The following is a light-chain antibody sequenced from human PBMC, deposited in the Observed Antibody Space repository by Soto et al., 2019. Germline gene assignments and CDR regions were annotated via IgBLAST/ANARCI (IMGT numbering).Light chain of an antibody. CDR2: GAS. CDR1: QSVSSN. CDR3: QQYNNSPLT. V-gene: IGKV3-15*01. Sequence: ILMTQSPATLAVSPGERATLSCRASQSVSSNLAWYQQKPGQAPRLLIYGASTRATGIPARFSGSGSGTEFTLTISSLQSEDFAVYYCQQYNNSPLTFGGGTKVDIK. J-gene: IGKJ4*01.